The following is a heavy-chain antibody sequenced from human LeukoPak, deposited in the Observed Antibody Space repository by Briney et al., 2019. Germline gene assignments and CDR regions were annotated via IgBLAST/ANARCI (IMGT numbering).Heavy chain of an antibody. Sequence: GGSLRLSCAASGFTFSSYWMSWVRQAPGKGLEWVANIKQDGSEKYYVDSVKGRFTISRDNAKNSLYLQMNSLRAEDTAVYYCARDSVLRYFDWLYYYGMDVWDQGTTVTVSS. D-gene: IGHD3-9*01. CDR3: ARDSVLRYFDWLYYYGMDV. V-gene: IGHV3-7*04. J-gene: IGHJ6*02. CDR2: IKQDGSEK. CDR1: GFTFSSYW.